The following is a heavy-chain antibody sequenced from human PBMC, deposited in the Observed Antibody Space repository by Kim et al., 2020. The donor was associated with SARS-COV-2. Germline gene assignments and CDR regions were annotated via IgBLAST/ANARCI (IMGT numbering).Heavy chain of an antibody. V-gene: IGHV4-34*01. CDR3: ARVAYSQGRRREFDY. Sequence: PFRKSRVTISVDRSKSQFSLKMMSVPAADTAVYYCARVAYSQGRRREFDYWGQGTLVTVSS. J-gene: IGHJ4*02. D-gene: IGHD2-21*01.